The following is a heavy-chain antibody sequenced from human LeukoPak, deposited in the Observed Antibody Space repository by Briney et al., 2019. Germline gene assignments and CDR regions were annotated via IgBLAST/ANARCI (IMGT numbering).Heavy chain of an antibody. Sequence: SGGSLRLSCAASGFAFRSYWMSWVRQAPGKGLEWVANINQDGSEKYYVDSVKGRFTISRDNAKDSLYLQMNSLRAEDTAVYYCARGPEVWFSWGQGTLVTVSS. V-gene: IGHV3-7*04. CDR1: GFAFRSYW. CDR3: ARGPEVWFS. J-gene: IGHJ4*02. CDR2: INQDGSEK. D-gene: IGHD3-10*01.